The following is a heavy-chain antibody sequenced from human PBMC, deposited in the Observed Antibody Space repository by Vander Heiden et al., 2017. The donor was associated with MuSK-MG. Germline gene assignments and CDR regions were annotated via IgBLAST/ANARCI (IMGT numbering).Heavy chain of an antibody. CDR2: IGSKAYGGTT. V-gene: IGHV3-49*03. D-gene: IGHD4-17*01. CDR3: TRDSASFGTVTPDY. Sequence: EVQLVESGGGLVQPGRSPRLACTASGFTFGDYAMSWFRQAPGKGLEWVGFIGSKAYGGTTEYAASVKGRFTISRDDSKSIAYLQMNSLKAEDTAVYYCTRDSASFGTVTPDYWGQGTLVTVSS. J-gene: IGHJ4*02. CDR1: GFTFGDYA.